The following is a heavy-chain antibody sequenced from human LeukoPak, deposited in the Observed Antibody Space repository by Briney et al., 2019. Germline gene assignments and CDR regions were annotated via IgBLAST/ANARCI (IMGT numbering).Heavy chain of an antibody. CDR2: INPSGGST. Sequence: GASVKVSCKASGGTFSSYAISWVRQAPGQGLEWMGIINPSGGSTSYAQKFQGRVTMTRDTSTSTVYMELSSLRSEDTAVYYCARDAVAGVFDYWGQGTLVTVSS. CDR3: ARDAVAGVFDY. D-gene: IGHD6-19*01. CDR1: GGTFSSYA. V-gene: IGHV1-46*01. J-gene: IGHJ4*02.